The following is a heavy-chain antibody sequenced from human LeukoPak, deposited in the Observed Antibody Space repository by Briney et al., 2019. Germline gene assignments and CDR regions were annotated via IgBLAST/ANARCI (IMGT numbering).Heavy chain of an antibody. Sequence: PSETLSLTCTVSGGSISSSSYYWGWIRQPPGKGLEWIGYIYYSGSTNYNPSLKSRVSISVDTSKNHFSLKLSSVTTADTAVYYCARHDPRAAAGTFDPWGQGTLVTVSS. CDR2: IYYSGST. D-gene: IGHD6-13*01. J-gene: IGHJ5*02. V-gene: IGHV4-61*05. CDR1: GGSISSSSYY. CDR3: ARHDPRAAAGTFDP.